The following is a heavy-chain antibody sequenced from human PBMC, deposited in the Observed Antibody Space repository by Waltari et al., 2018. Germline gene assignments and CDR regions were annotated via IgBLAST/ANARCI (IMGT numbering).Heavy chain of an antibody. CDR2: IYHSGST. V-gene: IGHV4-38-2*01. J-gene: IGHJ3*02. Sequence: QVQLQESGPGLVKPSETLSLTCAVSGYSLSSGYSWGWIRQPPGKGLEWIGSIYHSGSTYYNPSLKSRVTISVDTSKNQFSLKLSSVTAADTAVYYCARQPGYSYGYFAFDIWGQGTMVTVSS. D-gene: IGHD5-18*01. CDR3: ARQPGYSYGYFAFDI. CDR1: GYSLSSGYS.